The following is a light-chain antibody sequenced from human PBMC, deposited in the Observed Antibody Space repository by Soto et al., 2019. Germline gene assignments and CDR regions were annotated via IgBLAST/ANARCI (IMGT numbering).Light chain of an antibody. CDR1: SGDVGGYNY. J-gene: IGLJ2*01. CDR2: DVS. V-gene: IGLV2-11*01. CDR3: CSYAGYYSLV. Sequence: QSALTQPRSVSGSPGQSVTISCTGTSGDVGGYNYVSWYQQHPGKVPKLMIYDVSKRPSGVPDRFSGSKSGDTASLTISGLQADDEADYYCCSYAGYYSLVFGGGTKLTVL.